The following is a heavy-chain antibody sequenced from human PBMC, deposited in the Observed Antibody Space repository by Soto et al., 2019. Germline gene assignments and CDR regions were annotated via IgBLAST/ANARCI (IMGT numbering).Heavy chain of an antibody. CDR3: ARAIPTRQLPHNY. V-gene: IGHV1-2*02. J-gene: IGHJ4*02. Sequence: ASVKVSCKTSGYTFTGYYMNLVRQAPGQGLEXMGXXDXXSXGXXXAXXXQGRVTLTRDTSIRAAYMELSRLTSDETAVYYCARAIPTRQLPHNYWGQGTQVTVSS. CDR1: GYTFTGYY. D-gene: IGHD2-2*01. CDR2: XDXXSXGX.